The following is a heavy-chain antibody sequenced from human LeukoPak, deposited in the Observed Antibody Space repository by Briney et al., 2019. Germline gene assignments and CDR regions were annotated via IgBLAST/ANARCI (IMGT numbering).Heavy chain of an antibody. CDR1: GYTYSDYY. CDR3: AKSSGNSYMYNFDY. J-gene: IGHJ4*02. V-gene: IGHV1-2*02. Sequence: ASVKVSCTASGYTYSDYYMHWVRQAPGQGLEWMGWINPNSGGTNYAQKVQGRVTMTRDTSITTTYMELSRLTFDDTAVYYCAKSSGNSYMYNFDYWGQGTLVTVSS. CDR2: INPNSGGT. D-gene: IGHD5-18*01.